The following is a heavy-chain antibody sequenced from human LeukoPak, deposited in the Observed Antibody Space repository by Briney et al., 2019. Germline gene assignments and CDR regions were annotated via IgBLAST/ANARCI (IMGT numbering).Heavy chain of an antibody. CDR1: GFTFSSYG. CDR2: IRSDVINK. V-gene: IGHV3-30*02. D-gene: IGHD2-2*01. Sequence: PGGSLRLSCAASGFTFSSYGMHWVRQAPGKGLEWVAFIRSDVINKYYADSVKGRFTISRDNSKNTLYLQMNSLRAEDTAMYYCAKEGVVVPVATTYYYYMDVWGKGTTVTVSS. CDR3: AKEGVVVPVATTYYYYMDV. J-gene: IGHJ6*03.